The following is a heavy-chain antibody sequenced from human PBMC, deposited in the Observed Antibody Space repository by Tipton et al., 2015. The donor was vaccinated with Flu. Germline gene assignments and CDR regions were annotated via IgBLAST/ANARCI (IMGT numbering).Heavy chain of an antibody. CDR1: GFSLSTSGVG. CDR3: AHRIAGTTFDY. CDR2: IYWDDDK. V-gene: IGHV2-5*02. J-gene: IGHJ4*02. D-gene: IGHD1-1*01. Sequence: LVKPTQTLTLTCTFSGFSLSTSGVGVGWIRQPPGKALEWLAPIYWDDDKRYSPSLKSRLTITKDTSKNQVVLTMTNMDPVDTATYYCAHRIAGTTFDYWGQGTLVTVSS.